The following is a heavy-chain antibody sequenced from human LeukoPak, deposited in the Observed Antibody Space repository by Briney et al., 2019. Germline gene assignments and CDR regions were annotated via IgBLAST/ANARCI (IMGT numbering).Heavy chain of an antibody. CDR2: IIPILGIA. Sequence: ASVKVSCKASGGTFSSYAISWVRQAPGQGLEWMGRIIPILGIANYAQKFQGRVTITADKSTSTAYMELSSLRSEDTAVYYCARERRVVPAALDYWGQGTLVTVSS. CDR1: GGTFSSYA. D-gene: IGHD2-2*01. CDR3: ARERRVVPAALDY. J-gene: IGHJ4*02. V-gene: IGHV1-69*04.